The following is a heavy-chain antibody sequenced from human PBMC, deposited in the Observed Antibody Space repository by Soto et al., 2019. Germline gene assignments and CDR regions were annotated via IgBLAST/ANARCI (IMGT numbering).Heavy chain of an antibody. D-gene: IGHD3-10*01. V-gene: IGHV1-2*04. CDR3: ARVISEGYYYSMDV. CDR2: INPNSGGT. Sequence: QVQLVQSGAEVVKPGASVKVSCKASGYSFSGYYIHWVRQAPGQGLEWMGCINPNSGGTDSAQKFRGWVTMTRDTSISTAYMELSRLSSDDTAMYYCARVISEGYYYSMDVWGQGTTVTVS. J-gene: IGHJ6*02. CDR1: GYSFSGYY.